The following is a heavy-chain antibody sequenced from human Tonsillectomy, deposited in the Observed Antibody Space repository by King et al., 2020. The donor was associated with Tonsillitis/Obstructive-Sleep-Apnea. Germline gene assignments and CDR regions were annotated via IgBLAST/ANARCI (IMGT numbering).Heavy chain of an antibody. D-gene: IGHD3-9*01. J-gene: IGHJ6*03. V-gene: IGHV1-46*01. Sequence: QLVQSGAEVKKPGASVKVSCNASGYTFTTYSMHWVRQAPGQGLEWMGVINPSVGSTRYAQKFQGRVTMTRNTSTTTVYMELSSLSSEDTAVYYCARAPSRYYHYMDVWGKGTTVTVSS. CDR2: INPSVGST. CDR3: ARAPSRYYHYMDV. CDR1: GYTFTTYS.